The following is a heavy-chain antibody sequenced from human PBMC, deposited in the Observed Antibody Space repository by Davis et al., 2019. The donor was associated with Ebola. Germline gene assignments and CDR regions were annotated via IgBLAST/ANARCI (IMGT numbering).Heavy chain of an antibody. CDR2: INPSGGST. V-gene: IGHV1-46*01. J-gene: IGHJ5*02. Sequence: ASVPVSCLASLYTFPSYYMHWVRPAPGQGLEWMGIINPSGGSTSYAQKFQGRVTMTRDTSTSTVYMELSSLRSEDTAVYYCARDGVTMVQGVIIDWFDPWGQGTLVTVSS. CDR3: ARDGVTMVQGVIIDWFDP. CDR1: LYTFPSYY. D-gene: IGHD3-10*01.